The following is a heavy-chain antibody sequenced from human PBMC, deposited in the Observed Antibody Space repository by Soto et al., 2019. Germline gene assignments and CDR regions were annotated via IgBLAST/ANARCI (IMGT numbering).Heavy chain of an antibody. D-gene: IGHD1-26*01. CDR2: INWNGGST. V-gene: IGHV3-20*04. CDR3: ATNRMEELPDY. CDR1: GFTFDDYG. J-gene: IGHJ4*02. Sequence: GGSLRLSCAASGFTFDDYGMSWVRQAPGKGLEWVSGINWNGGSTGYADSVKGRFTISRDDAKNSLYLQMNSLRAEDTALYYCATNRMEELPDYWGQGTLVTVSS.